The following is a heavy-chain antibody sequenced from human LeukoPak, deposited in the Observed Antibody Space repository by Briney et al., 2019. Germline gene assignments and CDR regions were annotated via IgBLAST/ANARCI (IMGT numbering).Heavy chain of an antibody. Sequence: GGSLRLSCAASGFSFGVYSMTWVRQAPGKGLEWLSYISGSSSPIYYADSVKGRFTISRDNAKNSLYLQMNSLRVEDTAVYYCARDTYSRLDYWGQGTLVTVSS. CDR1: GFSFGVYS. CDR2: ISGSSSPI. CDR3: ARDTYSRLDY. D-gene: IGHD6-13*01. V-gene: IGHV3-48*01. J-gene: IGHJ4*02.